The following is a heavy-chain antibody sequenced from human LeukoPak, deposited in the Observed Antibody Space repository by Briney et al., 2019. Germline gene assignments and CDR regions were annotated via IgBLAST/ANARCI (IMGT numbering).Heavy chain of an antibody. D-gene: IGHD3-16*01. CDR3: ARERTTHFGVH. CDR2: IYYSGST. Sequence: SETLSLTCTVSGGSISSSSYYWGWIRQPPGKGLEWIGSIYYSGSTYYNPSLKSRVTISVDTSKNQFSLKLSSVTAADTAVYYCARERTTHFGVHWGQGTLVTVSS. CDR1: GGSISSSSYY. V-gene: IGHV4-39*07. J-gene: IGHJ4*02.